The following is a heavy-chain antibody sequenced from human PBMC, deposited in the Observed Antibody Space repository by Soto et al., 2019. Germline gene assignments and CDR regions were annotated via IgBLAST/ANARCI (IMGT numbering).Heavy chain of an antibody. CDR2: ISYDGSNK. CDR1: GFTFSSYA. V-gene: IGHV3-30-3*01. CDR3: ARDVGGWYDY. D-gene: IGHD6-19*01. Sequence: QVQLVESGGGVVQPGRSLRLSCAASGFTFSSYAMHWVRQAPGKGLEWVAVISYDGSNKYYADSVKGRFTISRDNSKNTLYLQMNSLRAEDTAVYDCARDVGGWYDYWGQGTLVTVSS. J-gene: IGHJ4*02.